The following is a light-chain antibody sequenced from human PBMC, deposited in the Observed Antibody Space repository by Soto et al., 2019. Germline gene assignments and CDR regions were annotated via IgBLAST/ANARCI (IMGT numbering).Light chain of an antibody. J-gene: IGKJ4*01. V-gene: IGKV3-15*01. CDR3: QQYSAWPLT. CDR2: GAS. CDR1: QTVSSI. Sequence: EIVMTQSPATLSMSPGERATLFCRASQTVSSIFLAWYQQKPGQAPRLLIHGASTRATGIPARFSGSGSGTEFTLTISSLQSEDFAVYYCQQYSAWPLTFGGGTKVEIK.